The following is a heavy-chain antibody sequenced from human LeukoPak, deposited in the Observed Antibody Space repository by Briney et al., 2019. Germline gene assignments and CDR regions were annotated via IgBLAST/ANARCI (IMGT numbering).Heavy chain of an antibody. V-gene: IGHV4-59*01. J-gene: IGHJ3*02. CDR3: ARGAVAGKMYSFDI. CDR2: IDNSGRT. D-gene: IGHD6-19*01. CDR1: AGSISDYY. Sequence: PSETLSLTCSVPAGSISDYYWNWIRQPPGKGLEWVGYIDNSGRTYYNPSLKSRATMSVDTSKNHFSLKLSSVTAADTAVYYCARGAVAGKMYSFDIWGQGTMVTVSS.